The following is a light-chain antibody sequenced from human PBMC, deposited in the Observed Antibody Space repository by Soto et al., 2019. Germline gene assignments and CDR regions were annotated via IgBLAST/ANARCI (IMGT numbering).Light chain of an antibody. CDR1: RSDVGGYNY. V-gene: IGLV2-14*01. J-gene: IGLJ2*01. CDR2: EVS. Sequence: QSALTQPASVSGSPGQQITNSCTGTRSDVGGYNYVSWYQQHPGKAPKLMIYEVSNRPSGVSNRFSGSKSGNTASLTISGLQAEDEADYYCSSYTSSSTKVFGGGTKLTVL. CDR3: SSYTSSSTKV.